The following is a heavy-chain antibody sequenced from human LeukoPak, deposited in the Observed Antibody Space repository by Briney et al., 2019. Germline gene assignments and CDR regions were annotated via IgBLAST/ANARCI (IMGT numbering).Heavy chain of an antibody. CDR3: ARRDSRYYFDH. V-gene: IGHV3-11*01. J-gene: IGHJ4*02. D-gene: IGHD3-22*01. CDR2: ISSGGTAI. CDR1: GFTFTDYY. Sequence: GGSLRLSCAASGFTFTDYYMSWIRQAPGKGLEWVSYISSGGTAIYSADSVKGRFTISRDSSKNSLYLQMNSLRAEDTAVYYCARRDSRYYFDHWGQGTLVTVSS.